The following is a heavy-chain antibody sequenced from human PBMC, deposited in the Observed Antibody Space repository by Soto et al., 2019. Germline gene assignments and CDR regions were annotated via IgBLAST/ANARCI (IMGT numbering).Heavy chain of an antibody. CDR2: MNPNSGNT. CDR3: AREVGYGDYAD. J-gene: IGHJ4*02. V-gene: IGHV1-8*02. Sequence: ASVKVSCKASGYTFIGYYIHWVRQATGQGLEWMGWMNPNSGNTGYAQKFQGRVTMTRNTSISTAYMELSSLRSEDTAVYYCAREVGYGDYADWGQGTLVTVSS. CDR1: GYTFIGYY. D-gene: IGHD4-17*01.